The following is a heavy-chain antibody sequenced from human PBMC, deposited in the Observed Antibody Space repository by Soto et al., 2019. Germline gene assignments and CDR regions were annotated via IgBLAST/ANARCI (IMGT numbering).Heavy chain of an antibody. CDR3: ARIPIRGYSYGIDS. CDR1: GDSIGSGTSY. Sequence: QVQLQESCPGLVKPSQTLSLTCSVSGDSIGSGTSYWTWLRLHPGEGLEWIGHIYFTVATYSNPSLRSRLTMSVDTSTNQFSLKLTSVTAADTATYYCARIPIRGYSYGIDSWGQGTQVIVSS. D-gene: IGHD2-21*02. V-gene: IGHV4-31*03. CDR2: IYFTVAT. J-gene: IGHJ4*02.